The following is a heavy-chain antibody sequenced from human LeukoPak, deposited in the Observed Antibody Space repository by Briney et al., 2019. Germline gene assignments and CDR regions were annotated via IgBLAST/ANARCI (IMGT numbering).Heavy chain of an antibody. Sequence: ASVKVSCKASGYTFTGYYIHWVRLAPGQGLEWMGWINPKSGGTNHTQKFQGRVTMTRDTSISTAYMELGRLRSDDTAVYYCARELDYGGNLGAFDIWGQGTMVTVSS. CDR1: GYTFTGYY. D-gene: IGHD4-23*01. CDR2: INPKSGGT. J-gene: IGHJ3*02. CDR3: ARELDYGGNLGAFDI. V-gene: IGHV1-2*02.